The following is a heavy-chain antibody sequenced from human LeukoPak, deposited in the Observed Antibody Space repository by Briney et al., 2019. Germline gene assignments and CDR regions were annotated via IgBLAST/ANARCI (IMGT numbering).Heavy chain of an antibody. CDR3: AREYYGGYRHFDY. J-gene: IGHJ4*02. CDR1: EFTFSSYA. Sequence: PGGSLRLSCAASEFTFSSYAMSWVRQAPGKGLEWVSALSGSGGSTYYADSVKGRFTISRDNSKNTLYLQMNSLRAEDTAVYYCAREYYGGYRHFDYWGQGTLVTVSS. V-gene: IGHV3-23*01. CDR2: LSGSGGST. D-gene: IGHD4-23*01.